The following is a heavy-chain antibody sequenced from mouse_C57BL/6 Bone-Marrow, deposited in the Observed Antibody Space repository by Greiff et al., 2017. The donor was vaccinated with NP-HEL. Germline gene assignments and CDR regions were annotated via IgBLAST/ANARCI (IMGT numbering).Heavy chain of an antibody. V-gene: IGHV1-74*01. CDR2: IHPSDSDT. CDR3: ASTTVVAHYFDY. J-gene: IGHJ2*01. D-gene: IGHD1-1*01. CDR1: GYTFTSYW. Sequence: QVQLKQPGAELVKPGASVKVSCKASGYTFTSYWMHWVKQRPGHGLEWIGRIHPSDSDTNYNQKFKGKATFTVDKSSSPAYRQRSSLTSEVSAVYYGASTTVVAHYFDYWGQGTTLTVSS.